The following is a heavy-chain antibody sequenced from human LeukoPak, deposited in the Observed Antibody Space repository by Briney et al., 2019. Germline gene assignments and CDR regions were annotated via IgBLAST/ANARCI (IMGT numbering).Heavy chain of an antibody. J-gene: IGHJ6*02. CDR1: GGSISSYY. Sequence: KASETLSLTCTVSGGSISSYYWSWIRQPPGKVLEWIGYIYYSGSTNYNPSLKSRVTISVDTSKNQFSLKLSSVTAADTAVYYCARQRIVVVPAAPYYYYYGMDVWGQGTTVTVSS. CDR2: IYYSGST. D-gene: IGHD2-2*01. CDR3: ARQRIVVVPAAPYYYYYGMDV. V-gene: IGHV4-59*08.